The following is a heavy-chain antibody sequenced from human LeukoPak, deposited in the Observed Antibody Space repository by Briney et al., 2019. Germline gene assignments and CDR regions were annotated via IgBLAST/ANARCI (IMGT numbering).Heavy chain of an antibody. CDR3: ARDALGSGWYGGYPSPKNWFDP. CDR2: INPNSGGT. J-gene: IGHJ5*02. V-gene: IGHV1-2*02. D-gene: IGHD6-19*01. Sequence: ASVTVSFKASGYTFTGYYMHWVRQAPGQGLEWMGWINPNSGGTNYAQKFQGRVTMTRDTSISTAYMELSRLRSDDTAVYYCARDALGSGWYGGYPSPKNWFDPWGQGTLVTVSS. CDR1: GYTFTGYY.